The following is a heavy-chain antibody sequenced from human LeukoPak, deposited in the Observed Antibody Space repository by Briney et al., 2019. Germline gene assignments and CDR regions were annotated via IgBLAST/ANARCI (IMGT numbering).Heavy chain of an antibody. Sequence: PSETLSLTCAVYGGSFSGYYWSWIRQPPGKGLEWIGEINHSGSTNYNPSLKSRVTISVDTFKNQFSLKLSSVTAADTAVYYCARGPYDFWSGYSGLYFDYWGQGTLVTVSS. D-gene: IGHD3-3*01. V-gene: IGHV4-34*01. CDR3: ARGPYDFWSGYSGLYFDY. CDR2: INHSGST. CDR1: GGSFSGYY. J-gene: IGHJ4*02.